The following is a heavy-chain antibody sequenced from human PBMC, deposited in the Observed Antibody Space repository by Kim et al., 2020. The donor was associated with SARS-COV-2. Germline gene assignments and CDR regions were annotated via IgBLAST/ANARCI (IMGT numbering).Heavy chain of an antibody. V-gene: IGHV1-69*13. CDR2: VIPISGAA. CDR3: ARDSTYSRGRFDH. J-gene: IGHJ4*02. Sequence: SVKVSCKSSGETFSSYAISWLRQAPGQGLEWMGGVIPISGAADYPQKFQGRVTITADESTITAYMQLDSLTSDDTAFYYCARDSTYSRGRFDHWGQGTLVTVSS. D-gene: IGHD6-13*01. CDR1: GETFSSYA.